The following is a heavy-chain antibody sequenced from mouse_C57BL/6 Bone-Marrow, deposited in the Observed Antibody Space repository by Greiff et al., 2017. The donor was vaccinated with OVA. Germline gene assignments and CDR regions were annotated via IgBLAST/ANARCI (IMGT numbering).Heavy chain of an antibody. CDR2: IWTGGGT. Sequence: VQLQQSGPGLVAPSQSLSITCTVSGFSLTSYAISWVRQPPGKGLEWLGVIWTGGGTNYNSAPKSRLSISKDNSKSQVFLKMNSLQTDDTARYYCARIGYDGQYYYAMDYWGQGTSVTVSS. J-gene: IGHJ4*01. CDR3: ARIGYDGQYYYAMDY. V-gene: IGHV2-9-1*01. D-gene: IGHD1-2*01. CDR1: GFSLTSYA.